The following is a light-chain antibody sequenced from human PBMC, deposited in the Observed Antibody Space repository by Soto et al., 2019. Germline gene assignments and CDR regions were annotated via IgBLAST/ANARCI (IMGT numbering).Light chain of an antibody. Sequence: EVVLTQSPATLSLSPGERATLSCRASQNVRTFLDWYQQKPGQAPRLLIYGASNRATGIPARFSGSGSGTDFTHTISSLEPEDFAVYDCQQHRHCPPWTFGQGTRVEIQ. CDR1: QNVRTF. J-gene: IGKJ1*01. CDR2: GAS. V-gene: IGKV3-11*01. CDR3: QQHRHCPPWT.